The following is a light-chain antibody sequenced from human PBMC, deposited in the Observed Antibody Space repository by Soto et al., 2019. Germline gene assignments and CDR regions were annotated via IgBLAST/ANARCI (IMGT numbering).Light chain of an antibody. CDR3: AAWDDSLNGVV. CDR1: TSNIGSKT. V-gene: IGLV1-44*01. CDR2: SND. J-gene: IGLJ2*01. Sequence: QSVLTQPPSASGTPRLRVTISCSGSTSNIGSKTVNWYQQLPGTAPKLLIYSNDQRPSGVPDRISGSKSGTSASLAISGLQSEDEADYYCAAWDDSLNGVVFGGGTKLTVL.